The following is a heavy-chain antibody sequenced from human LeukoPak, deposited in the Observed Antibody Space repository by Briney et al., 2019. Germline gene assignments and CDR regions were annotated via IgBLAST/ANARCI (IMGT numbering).Heavy chain of an antibody. J-gene: IGHJ3*02. V-gene: IGHV3-30-3*01. CDR1: GFTFSSYA. CDR3: ARDLDYSSGNYYYDAFDI. Sequence: GGSLRLSCAASGFTFSSYAMHWVRQAPGKGLEWVALISYDGSNKYYADSVQGRFTISRDNSNNALYLQMNSLRAEDTAVYYCARDLDYSSGNYYYDAFDIWGQGTMVTVSS. CDR2: ISYDGSNK. D-gene: IGHD3-10*01.